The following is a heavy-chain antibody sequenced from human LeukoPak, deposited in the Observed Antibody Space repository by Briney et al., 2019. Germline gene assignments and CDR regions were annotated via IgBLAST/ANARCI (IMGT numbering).Heavy chain of an antibody. V-gene: IGHV3-21*01. Sequence: GGSLRLSCAASGFTFSSYSMNWFRQAPGKGLEWVSSISSSSSYIYYADSVKGRFTISRDNAKNSLYLQMNSLRAEDTAVYYCARSDIVVVPAAIGFDYWGQGTLVTVSS. D-gene: IGHD2-2*01. J-gene: IGHJ4*02. CDR3: ARSDIVVVPAAIGFDY. CDR2: ISSSSSYI. CDR1: GFTFSSYS.